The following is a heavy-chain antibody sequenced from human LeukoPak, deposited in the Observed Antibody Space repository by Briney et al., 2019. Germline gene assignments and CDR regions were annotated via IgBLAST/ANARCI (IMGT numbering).Heavy chain of an antibody. V-gene: IGHV1-18*01. CDR2: ISAYNGNT. CDR3: ARDLDSNGYYFYYMSV. J-gene: IGHJ6*03. CDR1: GYTFTTYG. Sequence: ASVKVSCKASGYTFTTYGISWVRQAPGQGLEWMGWISAYNGNTNYAQNLQGRVTMTTDTSTSTAYMELRSLRSDDTAVYYCARDLDSNGYYFYYMSVWGKGTTVTVSS. D-gene: IGHD4-11*01.